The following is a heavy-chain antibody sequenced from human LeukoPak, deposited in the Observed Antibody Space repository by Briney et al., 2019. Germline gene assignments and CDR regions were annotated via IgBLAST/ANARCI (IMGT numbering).Heavy chain of an antibody. D-gene: IGHD2-2*01. CDR3: ARDYCSSTSCLFDY. CDR1: GYTFTSYH. J-gene: IGHJ4*02. V-gene: IGHV1-2*06. Sequence: ASVRVSCKASGYTFTSYHMHWVRQAPGQGLEWMGRINPNSGDTNYAQKFQGRVAMTRDTSISTAFMELTRLRSDDTAVYYCARDYCSSTSCLFDYWGQGTLVTVSS. CDR2: INPNSGDT.